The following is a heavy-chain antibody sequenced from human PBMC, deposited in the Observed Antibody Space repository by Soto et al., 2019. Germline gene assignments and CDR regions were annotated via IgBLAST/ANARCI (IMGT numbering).Heavy chain of an antibody. Sequence: SVKVSCKASGGTFSSYAISWVRQAPGQGLEWMGGIIPIFGTANYAQKFQGRVTITADESTSTAYMELSSLRSEDTAVYYCARGRASPFLILPSVHQYGMDVWGQGTTVTVSS. CDR1: GGTFSSYA. V-gene: IGHV1-69*13. D-gene: IGHD3-10*01. CDR2: IIPIFGTA. J-gene: IGHJ6*02. CDR3: ARGRASPFLILPSVHQYGMDV.